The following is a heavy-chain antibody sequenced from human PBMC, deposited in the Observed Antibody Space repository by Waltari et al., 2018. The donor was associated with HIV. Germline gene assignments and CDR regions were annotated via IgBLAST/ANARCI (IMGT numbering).Heavy chain of an antibody. CDR1: GFTFSSYW. CDR2: IKQDGSEK. Sequence: EVQMVESGGGLVQPGGSLRLSCAASGFTFSSYWMSWVRQAPGKGLEWVANIKQDGSEKEEVVSVKGRCTISRDNAKNSRYLQMNSLRAEDTAVYYCARVRGGYCSSTSCLQGLGAFDIWGQGTMVTVSS. J-gene: IGHJ3*02. D-gene: IGHD2-2*01. V-gene: IGHV3-7*01. CDR3: ARVRGGYCSSTSCLQGLGAFDI.